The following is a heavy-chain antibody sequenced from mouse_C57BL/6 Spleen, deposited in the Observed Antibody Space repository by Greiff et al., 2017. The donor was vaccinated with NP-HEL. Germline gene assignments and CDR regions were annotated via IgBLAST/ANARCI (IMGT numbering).Heavy chain of an antibody. J-gene: IGHJ4*01. CDR1: GYTFTSYW. CDR3: ARRRNYEDYYAMDD. CDR2: IDPSDSYT. Sequence: VQLQQSGAELVRPGTSVKLSCKASGYTFTSYWMHWVKQRPGQGLEWIGVIDPSDSYTNYNQKFKGKATLTVDTSSSTAYMQLSSLTSEDSAVYYCARRRNYEDYYAMDDWGQGTSVTVAS. V-gene: IGHV1-59*01. D-gene: IGHD2-1*01.